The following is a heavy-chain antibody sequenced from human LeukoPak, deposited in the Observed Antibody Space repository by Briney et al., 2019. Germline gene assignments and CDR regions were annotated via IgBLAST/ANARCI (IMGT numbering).Heavy chain of an antibody. CDR1: GFTFSSYA. CDR3: ARGLGDYGDYVVDY. V-gene: IGHV3-30-3*01. J-gene: IGHJ4*02. Sequence: GRSLRLSCAASGFTFSSYAMHWVRQAPGKGPEWVAVISYDGSNKYYADSVKGRFTISRDNSKNTLYLQMNSLRAEDTAVYYCARGLGDYGDYVVDYWGQGTLVTVSS. D-gene: IGHD4-17*01. CDR2: ISYDGSNK.